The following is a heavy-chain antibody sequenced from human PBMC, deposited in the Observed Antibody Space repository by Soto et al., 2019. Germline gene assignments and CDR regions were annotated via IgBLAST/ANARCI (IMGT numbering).Heavy chain of an antibody. CDR2: ISSTGSTI. V-gene: IGHV3-11*01. CDR1: GSTFSDYY. Sequence: PGGFLRLSCAASGSTFSDYYMSWIRQAPGKGLEWVSYISSTGSTIYYADSVKGRFTISRDNAKNSLYLRMNSLRAEETAVYYCARENYGILIGLFDYWGQGTLVTVSS. CDR3: ARENYGILIGLFDY. D-gene: IGHD3-9*01. J-gene: IGHJ4*02.